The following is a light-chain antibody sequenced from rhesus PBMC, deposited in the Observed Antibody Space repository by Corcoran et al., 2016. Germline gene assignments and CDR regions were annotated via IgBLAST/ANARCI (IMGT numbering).Light chain of an antibody. CDR2: EAS. CDR1: QNFYIW. J-gene: IGKJ2*01. Sequence: DIQMTQSPSSLSASVGDTVTITCRASQNFYIWLAWYQQKPGKTPNLLNYEASILQSGVPSRFSGSGSGTDFTLTISSLQSEDFATYYCQQYTSSPYSFGQWTKVQIK. V-gene: IGKV1-22*01. CDR3: QQYTSSPYS.